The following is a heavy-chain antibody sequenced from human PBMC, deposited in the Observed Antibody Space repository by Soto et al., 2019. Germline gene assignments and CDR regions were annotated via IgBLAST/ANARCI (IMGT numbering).Heavy chain of an antibody. J-gene: IGHJ4*02. CDR1: GFTFSSYA. CDR2: ISGSGGST. CDR3: AGRSLDSSGYYWGFDY. Sequence: GGSLRLSCAASGFTFSSYAMSWVRQAPGKGLEWVSAISGSGGSTYYADSVKGRFTISRDNSKNTLYLQMNSLRAADTAVYYCAGRSLDSSGYYWGFDYWGQGTRVTVSS. D-gene: IGHD3-22*01. V-gene: IGHV3-23*01.